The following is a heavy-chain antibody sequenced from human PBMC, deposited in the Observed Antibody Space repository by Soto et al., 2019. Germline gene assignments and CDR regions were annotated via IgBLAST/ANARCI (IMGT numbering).Heavy chain of an antibody. V-gene: IGHV4-34*01. CDR2: INHSGST. D-gene: IGHD5-12*01. Sequence: PSETLSLTCAVYGGSFSGYYWSWIRQPPGKGLEWIGEINHSGSTNYNPSLKSRVTISVDTSKNQFSLRLISVTAADTAIYFCAREGNLGRWLQPLDFWGQGTLVTVS. J-gene: IGHJ4*02. CDR1: GGSFSGYY. CDR3: AREGNLGRWLQPLDF.